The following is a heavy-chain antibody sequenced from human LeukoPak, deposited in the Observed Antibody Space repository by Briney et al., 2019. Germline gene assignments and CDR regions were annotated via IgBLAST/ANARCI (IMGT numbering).Heavy chain of an antibody. D-gene: IGHD3-22*01. J-gene: IGHJ4*02. CDR3: AGASPDGFYDY. Sequence: GGSLRLSCAASGFSFSSSAMHWVRQAPGEGLEYVSSITNKGGYTYYANSVKGRLTISRDDSKNTLYLQMGSRRTEDTAVYYCAGASPDGFYDYWGQGTLVTVSS. CDR2: ITNKGGYT. V-gene: IGHV3-64*01. CDR1: GFSFSSSA.